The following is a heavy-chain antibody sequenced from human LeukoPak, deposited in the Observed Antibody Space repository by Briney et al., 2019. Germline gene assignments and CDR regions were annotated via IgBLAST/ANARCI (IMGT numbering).Heavy chain of an antibody. Sequence: GGSLRLSCAASGFIFSNYAMHWVRQAPGKGLEWVSSISSSSRSYIYYADSVKGRFTISRDNAKNSLYLQMNSLRAEDTAVYYCAREHSGYDFPGRDYYYMDVWGKGTTVTVSS. V-gene: IGHV3-21*01. J-gene: IGHJ6*03. CDR2: ISSSSRSYI. CDR1: GFIFSNYA. D-gene: IGHD5-12*01. CDR3: AREHSGYDFPGRDYYYMDV.